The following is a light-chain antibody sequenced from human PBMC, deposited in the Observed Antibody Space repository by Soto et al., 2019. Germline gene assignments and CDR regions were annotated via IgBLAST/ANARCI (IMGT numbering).Light chain of an antibody. CDR3: QQYGDSPAT. J-gene: IGKJ3*01. CDR1: QSVSSSY. Sequence: EIVLTQSPGTLSLSPGERATLSCRASQSVSSSYLAWYQQKPGQAPRLLIYGAFNRATGIPDRFSGSGSGTDFTLTFSRLEPEAFAVYYCQQYGDSPATFGPGTKVDL. CDR2: GAF. V-gene: IGKV3-20*01.